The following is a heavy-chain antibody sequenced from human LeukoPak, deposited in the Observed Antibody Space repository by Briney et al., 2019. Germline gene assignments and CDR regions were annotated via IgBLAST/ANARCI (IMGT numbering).Heavy chain of an antibody. CDR3: AKGIAVAVPYGGYAFDI. CDR1: GFTFSSYG. V-gene: IGHV3-30*02. CDR2: IRYDGSNK. D-gene: IGHD6-19*01. Sequence: GGSLRLSCAASGFTFSSYGMHWVRQAPGKGLEWVAFIRYDGSNKYYADSVKGRFTTSRDNSKNTLYLQMNSLRAEDTAVYYCAKGIAVAVPYGGYAFDIWGQGTMVTVSS. J-gene: IGHJ3*02.